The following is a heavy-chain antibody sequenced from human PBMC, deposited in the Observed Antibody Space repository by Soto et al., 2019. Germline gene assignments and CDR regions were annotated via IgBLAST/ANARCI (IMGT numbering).Heavy chain of an antibody. CDR1: GGTFSSYA. Sequence: QVQLVQSGAEVKKPGSSVKVSCKASGGTFSSYAISWVRRAPGQGLEWMGGIIPIFGTANYAQKFQGRVKITADESTSTAYMELSSLRSEDTAVYYCARGRFLGWLPRYYYYGMDVWGQGTTVTVSS. V-gene: IGHV1-69*12. CDR3: ARGRFLGWLPRYYYYGMDV. CDR2: IIPIFGTA. D-gene: IGHD3-3*01. J-gene: IGHJ6*02.